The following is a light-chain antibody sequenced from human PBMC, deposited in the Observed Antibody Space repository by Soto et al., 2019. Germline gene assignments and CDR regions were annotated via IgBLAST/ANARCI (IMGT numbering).Light chain of an antibody. J-gene: IGKJ4*01. CDR2: DAS. Sequence: DIQVTQSPSTLSASVGDRFTITCLASQSISSWLAWYQQKPGKAPKLLIYDASSLESGVPSRFSGSGSGTEFTLTISSLQPDDFATYYCQQYNSYPLTFGGGTKVDI. CDR3: QQYNSYPLT. V-gene: IGKV1-5*01. CDR1: QSISSW.